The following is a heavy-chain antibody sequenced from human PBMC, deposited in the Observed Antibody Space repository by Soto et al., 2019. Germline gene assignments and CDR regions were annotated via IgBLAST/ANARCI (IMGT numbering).Heavy chain of an antibody. CDR3: AKTPYSSSWYYFDY. J-gene: IGHJ4*02. CDR2: ISASGGST. CDR1: GFTFSSYA. D-gene: IGHD6-13*01. Sequence: PGGSLRLSCAASGFTFSSYAMSWVRQAPGKGLEWVSGISASGGSTDYADSVKGRFTISRDNSKNTLYVQMNSLRAEDTAVYYCAKTPYSSSWYYFDYWGQGTPVTVS. V-gene: IGHV3-23*01.